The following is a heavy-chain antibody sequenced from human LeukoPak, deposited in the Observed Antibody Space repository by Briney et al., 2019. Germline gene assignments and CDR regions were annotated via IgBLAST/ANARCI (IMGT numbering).Heavy chain of an antibody. Sequence: SQTLSLTCTVSGGSISSGSYYWSWIRQPAGKGLEWIGRIYTSGSTNYNPSLKSRVTISVDTSKNQFSLKLSSVTAADTAVYYCARGRGGIAARPGFLFDYWGQGTLVTVSS. CDR3: ARGRGGIAARPGFLFDY. J-gene: IGHJ4*02. CDR1: GGSISSGSYY. V-gene: IGHV4-61*02. D-gene: IGHD6-6*01. CDR2: IYTSGST.